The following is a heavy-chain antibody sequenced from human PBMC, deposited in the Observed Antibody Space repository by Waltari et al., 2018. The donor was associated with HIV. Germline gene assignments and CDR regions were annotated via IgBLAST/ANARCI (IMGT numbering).Heavy chain of an antibody. V-gene: IGHV3-23*01. CDR1: GFTFSNYA. J-gene: IGHJ3*02. CDR3: AKEGIIVITDAFDI. D-gene: IGHD3-22*01. Sequence: EVQLLESGGGLVQPGGSLRLSCAASGFTFSNYAMSGVRQAPGKGLEWVSSIICSGGSTYYADSVKGRFTVSRANSKDTLFLQMNSLRAEDTALYYCAKEGIIVITDAFDIWGQGTMVIVSS. CDR2: IICSGGST.